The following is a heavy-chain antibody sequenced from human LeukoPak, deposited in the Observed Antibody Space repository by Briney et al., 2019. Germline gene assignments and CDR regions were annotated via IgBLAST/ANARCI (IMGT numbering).Heavy chain of an antibody. CDR3: ARDNLNLRGNVVVVGAAPSSLDP. D-gene: IGHD2-15*01. CDR2: TIPIFATT. CDR1: GYIFSKYG. J-gene: IGHJ5*02. Sequence: SVKVSCKASGYIFSKYGISWVRQAPGQGLEWMGGTIPIFATTNYAQKFQGRLTITADASTSTVYMHLDNLTSEDTALYYCARDNLNLRGNVVVVGAAPSSLDPWGQGTLVSVSP. V-gene: IGHV1-69*13.